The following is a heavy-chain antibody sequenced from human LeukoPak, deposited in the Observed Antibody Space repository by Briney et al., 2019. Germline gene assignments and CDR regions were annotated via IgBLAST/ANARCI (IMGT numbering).Heavy chain of an antibody. CDR3: ARDYDWNFANSLPFDY. V-gene: IGHV1-69*06. D-gene: IGHD1-7*01. Sequence: SVKVSCKSSGDTPHSHAISWVRQAPGQGLEWMGRIIPAFGTADYAQKFQGRVTITVDKSTTTAYMEMSSLGSEDTAVYYCARDYDWNFANSLPFDYWGQGTLVSVSS. J-gene: IGHJ4*02. CDR1: GDTPHSHA. CDR2: IIPAFGTA.